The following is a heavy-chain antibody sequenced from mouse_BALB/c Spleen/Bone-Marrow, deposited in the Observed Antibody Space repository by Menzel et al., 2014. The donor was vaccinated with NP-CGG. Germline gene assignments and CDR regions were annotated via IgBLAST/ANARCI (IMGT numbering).Heavy chain of an antibody. V-gene: IGHV5-6-4*01. CDR2: ISTGGTYT. CDR3: SRGYGNCFDY. J-gene: IGHJ2*01. Sequence: EVKLVESGGGLVKPGGSLKLPCSASGFTFSSSIMSWVRQTPEKRLEWVATISTGGTYTYYPDSVKGRFTISRDNAKNTLYLQMSSLKSEDTAMYYCSRGYGNCFDYWGQGTTLTVSS. D-gene: IGHD2-10*02. CDR1: GFTFSSSI.